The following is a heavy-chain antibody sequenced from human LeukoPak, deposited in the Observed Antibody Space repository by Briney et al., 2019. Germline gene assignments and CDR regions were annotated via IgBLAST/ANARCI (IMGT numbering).Heavy chain of an antibody. Sequence: ASVKVSCKASGYTFTGYYMHWVRQAPGQGLEWMGRINPNSGGTNYAQKFQGRVTMTRDTSISTAYMELSRLRSDDTAVYYWARGPAAMKDWFDPWGQGTLVTVSS. CDR3: ARGPAAMKDWFDP. CDR2: INPNSGGT. J-gene: IGHJ5*02. D-gene: IGHD2-2*01. V-gene: IGHV1-2*06. CDR1: GYTFTGYY.